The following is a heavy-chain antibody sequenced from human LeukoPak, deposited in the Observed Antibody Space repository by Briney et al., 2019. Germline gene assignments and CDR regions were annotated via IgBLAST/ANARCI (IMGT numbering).Heavy chain of an antibody. CDR2: ISSSGSTI. V-gene: IGHV3-48*03. Sequence: QPGGSLRLSCAASGFTFSSYEMNWVRQAPGKGLEWVSYISSSGSTIYYADSVKGRFTISRDNAKNSLFLQMNSLRAEDTAVYYCARVPLYTRSYYFDYWGQGTLVTVSS. D-gene: IGHD6-13*01. CDR1: GFTFSSYE. J-gene: IGHJ4*02. CDR3: ARVPLYTRSYYFDY.